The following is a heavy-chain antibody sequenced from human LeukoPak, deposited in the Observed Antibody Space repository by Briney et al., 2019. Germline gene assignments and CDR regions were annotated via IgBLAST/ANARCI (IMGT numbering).Heavy chain of an antibody. D-gene: IGHD2-2*02. CDR3: ARDPKGYCSSTSCYTPNY. V-gene: IGHV4-30-4*08. J-gene: IGHJ4*02. Sequence: SQTLSLTCTVSGGSISSGDYYWSWIRQPPGKGLEWIGYIYYSGSPYYNPSLKSRVTITVDTSKNQFSLKLSSVTAADTAVYYCARDPKGYCSSTSCYTPNYWGQGTLVTVSS. CDR2: IYYSGSP. CDR1: GGSISSGDYY.